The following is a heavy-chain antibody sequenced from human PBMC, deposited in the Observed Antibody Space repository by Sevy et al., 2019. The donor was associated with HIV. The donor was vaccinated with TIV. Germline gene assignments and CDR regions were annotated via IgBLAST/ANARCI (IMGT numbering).Heavy chain of an antibody. CDR2: IYSGGST. CDR3: ARDDVAAAGKGY. Sequence: GESLKISCAASGFTVSSNYMSWVRQAPGKGLEWVSVIYSGGSTYYADYVKGRFTISRDNSKNTLYLQMNSLRAEDTAVYYCARDDVAAAGKGYWGQGTLVTVSS. CDR1: GFTVSSNY. J-gene: IGHJ4*02. D-gene: IGHD6-13*01. V-gene: IGHV3-53*01.